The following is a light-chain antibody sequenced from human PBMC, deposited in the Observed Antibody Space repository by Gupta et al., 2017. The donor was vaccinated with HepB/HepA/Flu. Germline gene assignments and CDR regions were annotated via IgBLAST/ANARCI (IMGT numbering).Light chain of an antibody. J-gene: IGLJ1*01. CDR1: GLPRHD. V-gene: IGLV3-25*03. CDR3: QSAYSTDSQYV. Sequence: SYELTQPPSLAVSPGQTARITCSGEGLPRHDAQGYLQKPGQAPALIISKGPERPSGIPERFSGSSSGTTATLTISGVQAEDESEYYCQSAYSTDSQYVFGTGTKVTVL. CDR2: KGP.